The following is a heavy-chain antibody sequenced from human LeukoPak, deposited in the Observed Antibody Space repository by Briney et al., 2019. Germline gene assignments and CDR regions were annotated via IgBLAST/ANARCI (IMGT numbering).Heavy chain of an antibody. V-gene: IGHV1-8*01. Sequence: GASVKVSCKASGYTFTSYDINWVRQATGQGLEWMGWMNPGSGNTGYAQKFQGRVTMTRNTFISTAYTELSSLRSEDTAVYYCARAVGSYTRFDPWGQGTLVTVSS. J-gene: IGHJ5*02. D-gene: IGHD3-10*01. CDR1: GYTFTSYD. CDR2: MNPGSGNT. CDR3: ARAVGSYTRFDP.